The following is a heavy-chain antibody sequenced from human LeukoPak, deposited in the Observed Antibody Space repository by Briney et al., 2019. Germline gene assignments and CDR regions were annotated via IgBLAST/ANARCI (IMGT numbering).Heavy chain of an antibody. D-gene: IGHD1-26*01. V-gene: IGHV4-39*01. CDR3: ARHSGVGGATNFDY. J-gene: IGHJ4*02. Sequence: SETLSLTCTVSGGSVSSTSYSWGWIRQPPGKGLEWIGTIYYSGSTYYNPSLKSRVTISVDTSKNHLSLKLTSVPAADTAMFYCARHSGVGGATNFDYWGQGSLVTVSS. CDR1: GGSVSSTSYS. CDR2: IYYSGST.